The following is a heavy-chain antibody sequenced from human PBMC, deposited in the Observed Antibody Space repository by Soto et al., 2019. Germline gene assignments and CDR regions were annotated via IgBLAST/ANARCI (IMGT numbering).Heavy chain of an antibody. Sequence: EVQLVESGGCLVQPGGSLRLSCAASRFTFSSYSMNWVRQAPGKGLEWVSYISSSSSTIYYADSVKGRFTISRDNAKNSLYLQMNSLRAEDTAVYYCARSYDSSGYYFGYWGQGTLVTVSS. J-gene: IGHJ4*02. V-gene: IGHV3-48*01. CDR2: ISSSSSTI. D-gene: IGHD3-22*01. CDR3: ARSYDSSGYYFGY. CDR1: RFTFSSYS.